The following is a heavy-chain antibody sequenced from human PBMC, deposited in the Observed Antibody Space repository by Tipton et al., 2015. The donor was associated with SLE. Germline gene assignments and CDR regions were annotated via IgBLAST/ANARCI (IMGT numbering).Heavy chain of an antibody. CDR1: GGSISSYY. J-gene: IGHJ4*02. V-gene: IGHV4-59*08. CDR3: ARLRFLGGFDY. CDR2: IYYSGNT. D-gene: IGHD3-3*01. Sequence: TLSLTCTVSGGSISSYYWSWIRQPPGKGLEWIGYIYYSGNTNYNPSLKSRVTISVDTSKNQFSLKLSSVTAADTAVYYCARLRFLGGFDYWGQGTLVTVSS.